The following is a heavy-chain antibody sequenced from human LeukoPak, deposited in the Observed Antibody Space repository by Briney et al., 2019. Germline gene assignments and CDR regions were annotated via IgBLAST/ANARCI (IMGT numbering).Heavy chain of an antibody. CDR2: IKRKTDGGTT. J-gene: IGHJ4*02. V-gene: IGHV3-15*01. CDR1: GFTFSNAW. Sequence: PGGSLRLSCAASGFTFSNAWMSWVRQAPGKGLEWVGRIKRKTDGGTTEYAAPGKGRFTIEREESTHTLYLQTNSLKNEDTAVYYCTTSSVTTGVFGYWGQATLV. D-gene: IGHD4-17*01. CDR3: TTSSVTTGVFGY.